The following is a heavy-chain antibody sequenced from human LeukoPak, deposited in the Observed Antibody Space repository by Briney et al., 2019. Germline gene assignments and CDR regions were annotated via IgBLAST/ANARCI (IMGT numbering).Heavy chain of an antibody. CDR3: AELGITMIGGV. CDR1: GFTFSNNA. D-gene: IGHD3-10*02. CDR2: ISGGGGET. Sequence: GSLRLSCAASGFTFSNNAMHWVRQAPGKGLEWVSSISGGGGETYYVDSVKGRFIISRDNAKNSLYLQMNSLRAEDTAVYYCAELGITMIGGVWGKGTTVTISS. V-gene: IGHV3-23*01. J-gene: IGHJ6*04.